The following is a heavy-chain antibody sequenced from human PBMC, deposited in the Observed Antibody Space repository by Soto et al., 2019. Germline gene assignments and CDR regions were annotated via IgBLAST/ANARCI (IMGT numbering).Heavy chain of an antibody. D-gene: IGHD4-17*01. CDR2: IYYSGST. V-gene: IGHV4-61*08. Sequence: SETLSLTCTVSGGSISSGGYYWSWIRQHPGKGLEWIGYIYYSGSTYYNPSLKSRLTISVDTSKNQVSLKLSSVTAADTAVYYCARGAVTKLDYWGQGILVTVSS. CDR1: GGSISSGGYY. J-gene: IGHJ4*02. CDR3: ARGAVTKLDY.